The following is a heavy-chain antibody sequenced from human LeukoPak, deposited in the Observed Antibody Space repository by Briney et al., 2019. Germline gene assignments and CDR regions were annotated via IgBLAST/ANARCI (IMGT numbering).Heavy chain of an antibody. CDR1: GYTLTELS. V-gene: IGHV1-24*01. CDR2: FDPEDGET. CDR3: ATRWELLKRWLDAFDI. D-gene: IGHD1-26*01. Sequence: ASVKVSCKVSGYTLTELSMHWVRQAPGKGLEWMGGFDPEDGETIYAQKFQGRVTMTEDTSTDTAYMELSSLRSEDTAVYYCATRWELLKRWLDAFDIWGQGTMVTVSS. J-gene: IGHJ3*02.